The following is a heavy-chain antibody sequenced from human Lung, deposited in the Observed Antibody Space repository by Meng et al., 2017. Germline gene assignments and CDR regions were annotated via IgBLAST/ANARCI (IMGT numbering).Heavy chain of an antibody. CDR2: ISSTGDST. J-gene: IGHJ5*02. V-gene: IGHV3-23*04. CDR3: AKEAAMAS. Sequence: VEVGGGGVQPGGSIKTSGAAFGLHCTPFAMTWVRQVQGKGREWVSTISSTGDSTFYPDTVKVTFIVSRNNSKNTLYLQMNSLRAEDTAIYYCAKEAAMASWGQGTLVTVSS. CDR1: GLHCTPFA. D-gene: IGHD5-18*01.